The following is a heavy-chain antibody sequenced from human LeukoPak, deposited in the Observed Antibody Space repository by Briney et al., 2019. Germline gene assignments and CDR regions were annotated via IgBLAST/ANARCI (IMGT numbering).Heavy chain of an antibody. CDR2: ISAYNGNT. J-gene: IGHJ1*01. V-gene: IGHV1-18*01. CDR1: GYTFTSYG. Sequence: ASVKVSCKASGYTFTSYGISWVRQAPGQGLEWMGWISAYNGNTNYAQKLQGRVTMTTDTSTSTAYMALRSLRSDDTAVYYCARAYYDFWSGYSAGSEYFQHWGQGTLVTVSS. D-gene: IGHD3-3*01. CDR3: ARAYYDFWSGYSAGSEYFQH.